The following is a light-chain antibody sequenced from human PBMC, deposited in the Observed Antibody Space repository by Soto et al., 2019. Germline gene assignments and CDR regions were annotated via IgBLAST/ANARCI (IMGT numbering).Light chain of an antibody. CDR2: DVS. J-gene: IGLJ2*01. V-gene: IGLV2-14*01. CDR3: SSYTSSSTYVV. Sequence: QSVLTQPASVSGSPGQSITISCTGTSIDVGGYNYVSWYQQHPGKAPKLMIYDVSNRPSGVSNRFSGSKSGNTASLTISGLQAEDEADYYCSSYTSSSTYVVFGGGTKHTVL. CDR1: SIDVGGYNY.